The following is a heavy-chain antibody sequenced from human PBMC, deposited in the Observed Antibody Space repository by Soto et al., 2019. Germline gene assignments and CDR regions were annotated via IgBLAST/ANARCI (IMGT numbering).Heavy chain of an antibody. CDR1: GGSIGSGGYS. CDR2: IYHSGST. CDR3: ALGRATVTSPYGMDV. Sequence: QLQLQESGSGLVKPSQTLSLTCAVSGGSIGSGGYSWSWIRQPPGKGLEWIGYIYHSGSTYYNPSLKSRVTISVDRSKNQFSLKLSSVTAADTAVYYCALGRATVTSPYGMDVWGQGTTVTVSS. V-gene: IGHV4-30-2*01. D-gene: IGHD4-17*01. J-gene: IGHJ6*02.